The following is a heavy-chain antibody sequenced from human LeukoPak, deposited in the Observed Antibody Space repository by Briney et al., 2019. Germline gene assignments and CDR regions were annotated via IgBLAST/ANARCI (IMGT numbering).Heavy chain of an antibody. V-gene: IGHV3-7*01. CDR3: TRVPYGDYWSSDY. CDR2: IKHDEIEK. J-gene: IGHJ4*02. CDR1: GFTFSTYW. D-gene: IGHD4-17*01. Sequence: GGSLRLSCVGSGFTFSTYWMSWVRQAPGKGLEWVANIKHDEIEKYYVDSVKGRFTISRDNAKNSLFLQMNSLRVEDTAIYYCTRVPYGDYWSSDYWGQGTLVTVSS.